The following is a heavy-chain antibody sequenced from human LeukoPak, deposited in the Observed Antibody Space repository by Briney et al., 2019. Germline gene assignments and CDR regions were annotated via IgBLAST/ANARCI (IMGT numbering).Heavy chain of an antibody. D-gene: IGHD3-22*01. J-gene: IGHJ6*02. CDR1: GGTFSSYA. CDR2: IIPIFGTA. CDR3: ARKYYYDSSGYYPRRYYYGMDV. Sequence: SVKVSCKASGGTFSSYAISWVRQAPGQGLEWMGGIIPIFGTANYAQKFQGRVTITADESTSTAYMELSSLRSEDTAVYYCARKYYYDSSGYYPRRYYYGMDVWGQGTTVTVSS. V-gene: IGHV1-69*13.